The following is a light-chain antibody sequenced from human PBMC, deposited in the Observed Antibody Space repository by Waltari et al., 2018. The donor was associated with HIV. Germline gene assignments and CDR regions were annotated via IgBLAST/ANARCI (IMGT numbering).Light chain of an antibody. CDR1: SYTLGRNY. Sequence: QSVLTQPPSASGTPGQRVTISCSGRSYTLGRNYVYWYQPLPGTAPKLLIYRNNQRPSGVPDRFSGSKSGTSAALAISGLRSEDEADYYCAAWDDSLSGWVFGGGTKLTVL. CDR3: AAWDDSLSGWV. J-gene: IGLJ3*02. V-gene: IGLV1-47*01. CDR2: RNN.